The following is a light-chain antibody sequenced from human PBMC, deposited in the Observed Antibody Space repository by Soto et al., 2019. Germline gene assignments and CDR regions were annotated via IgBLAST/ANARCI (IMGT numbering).Light chain of an antibody. CDR3: QQGHNLPLT. J-gene: IGKJ2*01. V-gene: IGKV3-15*01. CDR2: GAS. CDR1: QSISSE. Sequence: EIVMTQSPATLSVSPGERATLSCRASQSISSELAWYQQRPGQPPRLLIYGASTRATGVPVRFTGSGSGSDFTLTISGLQSEDFAVYYCQQGHNLPLTFGQGTRLEI.